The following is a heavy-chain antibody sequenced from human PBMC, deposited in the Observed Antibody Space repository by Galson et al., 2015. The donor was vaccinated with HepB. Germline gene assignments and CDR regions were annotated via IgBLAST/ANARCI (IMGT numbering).Heavy chain of an antibody. Sequence: SVKVSCKASGYTFTSYGISWVRQAPGQGLEWMGWISAYNGNTNYAQKLQGRVTMTTDTSTSTAYMELRSLRSDDTAVYCCARGDSGSQDYYYYGMDVWGQGTTVTVSS. CDR1: GYTFTSYG. V-gene: IGHV1-18*01. CDR3: ARGDSGSQDYYYYGMDV. D-gene: IGHD1-26*01. J-gene: IGHJ6*02. CDR2: ISAYNGNT.